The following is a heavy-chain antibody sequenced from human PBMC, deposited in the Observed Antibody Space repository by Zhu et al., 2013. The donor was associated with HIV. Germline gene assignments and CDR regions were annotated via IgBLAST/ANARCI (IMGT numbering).Heavy chain of an antibody. CDR3: ARADSSGWYLY. D-gene: IGHD6-19*01. CDR2: IYYSGST. Sequence: VQLQESGPGLVKPSETLSLTCTVSGGSISSYYWSWIRQPPGKGLEWIGYIYYSGSTNYNPSLKSRVTISVDTSKNQFSLKLSSVTAADTAVYYCARADSSGWYLYWGQGTLVTVSS. V-gene: IGHV4-59*01. J-gene: IGHJ4*02. CDR1: GGSISSYY.